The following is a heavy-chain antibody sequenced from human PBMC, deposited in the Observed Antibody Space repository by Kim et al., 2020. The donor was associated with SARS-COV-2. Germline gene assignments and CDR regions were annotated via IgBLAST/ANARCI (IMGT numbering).Heavy chain of an antibody. CDR2: ISSSSSKI. J-gene: IGHJ4*02. Sequence: GGSLRLSCAASGFTLTNYAMNWVRQAPGRGLEWVSYISSSSSKINYADSVKGRFTISRDNAKNSLYLQMNSLRDEDTAMYYCARDRSIGSSLYYYFDYWGRRALVTVS. CDR3: ARDRSIGSSLYYYFDY. D-gene: IGHD6-13*01. CDR1: GFTLTNYA. V-gene: IGHV3-48*02.